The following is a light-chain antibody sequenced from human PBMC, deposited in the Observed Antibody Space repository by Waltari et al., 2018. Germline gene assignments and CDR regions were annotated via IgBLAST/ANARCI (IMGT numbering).Light chain of an antibody. J-gene: IGKJ4*01. CDR1: QSISGY. CDR2: AAS. CDR3: QQSYIMPLT. V-gene: IGKV1-39*01. Sequence: DIQMTQSPSSLSASVGDGVTITCRASQSISGYLNWYQQKPGKAPSLLIFAASSLQSGAPPMFSGSGSGTDFTLTISNLQPEDYATYYCQQSYIMPLTFGGGTKVEIK.